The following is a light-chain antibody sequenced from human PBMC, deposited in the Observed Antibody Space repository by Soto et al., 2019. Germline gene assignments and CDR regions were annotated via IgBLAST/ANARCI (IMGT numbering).Light chain of an antibody. V-gene: IGKV1-5*01. CDR1: QSISNW. CDR3: QQYNSYPWT. J-gene: IGKJ1*01. Sequence: SEMSQFPRTLSEPLEVGDASTCGASQSISNWLAWYQQKPGKAPTLLIYDVSRLESGVPSRFSGSGSGTEFTLTISSLQPDDFATYYCQQYNSYPWTFGQGTKVDIK. CDR2: DVS.